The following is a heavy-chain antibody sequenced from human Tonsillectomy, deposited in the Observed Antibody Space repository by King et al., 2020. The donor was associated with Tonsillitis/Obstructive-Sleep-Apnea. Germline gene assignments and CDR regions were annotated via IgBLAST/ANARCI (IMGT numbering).Heavy chain of an antibody. CDR1: GFTFSPYS. CDR3: AREGGLRFLEWLPDYGMDV. V-gene: IGHV3-21*01. D-gene: IGHD3-3*01. J-gene: IGHJ6*02. Sequence: VQLVESGGGLVKPGGSLRLSCAASGFTFSPYSMNWVRQAPGKGLEWVSSISSSSSYIYYADSVKGRFTVSRDNAKNSLYLQMNSLRAEDTAGYYCAREGGLRFLEWLPDYGMDVWGQGTTVTVSS. CDR2: ISSSSSYI.